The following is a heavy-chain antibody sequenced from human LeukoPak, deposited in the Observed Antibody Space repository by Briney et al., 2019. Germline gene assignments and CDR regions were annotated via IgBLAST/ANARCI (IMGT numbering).Heavy chain of an antibody. Sequence: PGGSLRLSCAASGFTFSSYGMHWVREALGKGLEGVAVIWYDGSNKYYADSVKGRFTISRGNSKNTLYLQMNSRRADDTAVYYCARDSAPDCSGGSCYPPYWGQGTLVTVSS. CDR2: IWYDGSNK. J-gene: IGHJ4*02. CDR1: GFTFSSYG. CDR3: ARDSAPDCSGGSCYPPY. V-gene: IGHV3-33*01. D-gene: IGHD2-15*01.